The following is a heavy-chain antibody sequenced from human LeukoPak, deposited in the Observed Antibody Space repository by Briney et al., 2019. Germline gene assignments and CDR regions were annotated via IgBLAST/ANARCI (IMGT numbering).Heavy chain of an antibody. D-gene: IGHD3-22*01. CDR1: GYTFTGYY. J-gene: IGHJ6*02. CDR2: INPNSGGT. CDR3: ARDLTALSRITMIVVVSYYYGMGV. Sequence: PEASVKVSCKASGYTFTGYYMHWVRQAPGQGLEWMGWINPNSGGTNYAQKFQGRVTMTRDTSISTAYMELSRLRSDDTAVYYCARDLTALSRITMIVVVSYYYGMGVWGQGTTVTVSS. V-gene: IGHV1-2*02.